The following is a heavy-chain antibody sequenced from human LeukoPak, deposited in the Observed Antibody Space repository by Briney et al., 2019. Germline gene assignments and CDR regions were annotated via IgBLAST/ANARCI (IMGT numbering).Heavy chain of an antibody. V-gene: IGHV3-30*03. Sequence: GGSLRLSCAASGFSLKTYGMHWVRQAPGKGLEWVALISFDGRSEYYTDSVKGRFTISRDNARNTVYLQMNSLRAEDTAVYYCAREGAFWSGYYAFDYWGQGTLVSVSS. D-gene: IGHD3-3*01. CDR3: AREGAFWSGYYAFDY. CDR2: ISFDGRSE. CDR1: GFSLKTYG. J-gene: IGHJ4*02.